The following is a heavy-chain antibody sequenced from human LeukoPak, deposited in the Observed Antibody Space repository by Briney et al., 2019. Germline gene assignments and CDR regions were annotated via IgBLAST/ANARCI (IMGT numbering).Heavy chain of an antibody. CDR2: SYYSDST. CDR3: ARVPELGYFDY. J-gene: IGHJ4*02. V-gene: IGHV4-31*03. D-gene: IGHD1-26*01. CDR1: GDSISSGGYY. Sequence: SQTLSLTCTVSGDSISSGGYYWSWIRQHPGEGLEWIGYSYYSDSTYYNPSLKSRVTISVDTSKNQFSLKLSSVTAADTAVYYCARVPELGYFDYWGQGTLVTVSS.